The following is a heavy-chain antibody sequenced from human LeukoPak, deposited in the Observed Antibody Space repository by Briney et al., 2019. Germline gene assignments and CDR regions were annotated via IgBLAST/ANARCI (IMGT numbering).Heavy chain of an antibody. CDR2: INPSGGST. CDR3: ARGYSRGRVNWFDP. CDR1: GYTLTSYY. J-gene: IGHJ5*02. Sequence: ASVKVSCKASGYTLTSYYMHWVRQAPGQGLEWMGIINPSGGSTGYAQKFQGRVTMTRDTSTSTVYMELSSLRSADTALCYCARGYSRGRVNWFDPWGQGTLVTVSS. D-gene: IGHD4-11*01. V-gene: IGHV1-46*01.